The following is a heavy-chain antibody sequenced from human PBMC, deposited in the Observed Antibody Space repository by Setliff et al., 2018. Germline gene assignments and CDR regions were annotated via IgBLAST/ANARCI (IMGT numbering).Heavy chain of an antibody. D-gene: IGHD3-22*01. J-gene: IGHJ6*03. V-gene: IGHV4-59*08. CDR3: ARARWSGGYYSGDKYYMDV. CDR1: GDSISPYY. Sequence: SETLSLTCTVSGDSISPYYWNWIRQSPGKGLEWIGYIYSSGTTDYNPSLKSRVTISLDSSRKQFSLEMTSLSAADTAIYYCARARWSGGYYSGDKYYMDVWGKGTTVTVLL. CDR2: IYSSGTT.